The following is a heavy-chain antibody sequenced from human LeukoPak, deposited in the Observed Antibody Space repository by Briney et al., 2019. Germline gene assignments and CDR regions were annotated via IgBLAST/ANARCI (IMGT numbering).Heavy chain of an antibody. J-gene: IGHJ4*02. CDR1: GYTFTGYY. CDR3: ARDLTTAMVTSDY. D-gene: IGHD5-18*01. Sequence: ASVKVSCKASGYTFTGYYMHWVRQAPGQGLEWMGWINPNSGGTNYAQKFQGRVTMTRDTSISTAYMELSRLRSDDTAVYYCARDLTTAMVTSDYWGQGTLVTDSS. CDR2: INPNSGGT. V-gene: IGHV1-2*02.